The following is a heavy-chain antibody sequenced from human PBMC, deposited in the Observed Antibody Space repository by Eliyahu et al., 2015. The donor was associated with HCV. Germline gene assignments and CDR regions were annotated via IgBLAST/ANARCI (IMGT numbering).Heavy chain of an antibody. V-gene: IGHV3-21*01. Sequence: EVQLVESGGGLVKPGGSLRLSXAASGFTFXXYSMNWVRQAPGKGLEGVSSISSSSSYIYYADSVKGRFTISRDNAKNSLYLQMNSLRAEDTAVYYCARDRTGTKGEWVFDYWGQGTLVTVSS. CDR1: GFTFXXYS. J-gene: IGHJ4*02. CDR2: ISSSSSYI. CDR3: ARDRTGTKGEWVFDY. D-gene: IGHD3-10*01.